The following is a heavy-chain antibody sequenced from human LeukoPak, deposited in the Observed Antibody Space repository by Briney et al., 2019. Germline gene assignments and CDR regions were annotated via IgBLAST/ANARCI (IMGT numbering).Heavy chain of an antibody. D-gene: IGHD3-16*01. CDR2: ISSSSSYI. Sequence: GGSLRLSCAASGFTVSSNYMSWVRQAAGKGLEWVSSISSSSSYIYYADSVKGRFTISRDNAKNSLYLQMNSLRAEDTAVYYCARGKGEDYWGQGTLVTVSS. J-gene: IGHJ4*02. CDR3: ARGKGEDY. CDR1: GFTVSSNY. V-gene: IGHV3-21*01.